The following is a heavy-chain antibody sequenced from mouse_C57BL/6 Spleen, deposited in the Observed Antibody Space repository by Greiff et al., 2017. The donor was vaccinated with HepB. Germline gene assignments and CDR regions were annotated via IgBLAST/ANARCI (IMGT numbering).Heavy chain of an antibody. CDR2: IYPRSGNT. Sequence: VKLQESGAELARPGASVKLSCKASGYTFTSYGISWVKQRTGQGLEWIGEIYPRSGNTYYNEKFKGKATLTADKSSSTAYMELRSLTSEDSAVYFCARGSFITPWGQGTTLTVSS. V-gene: IGHV1-81*01. D-gene: IGHD1-1*01. CDR3: ARGSFITP. J-gene: IGHJ2*01. CDR1: GYTFTSYG.